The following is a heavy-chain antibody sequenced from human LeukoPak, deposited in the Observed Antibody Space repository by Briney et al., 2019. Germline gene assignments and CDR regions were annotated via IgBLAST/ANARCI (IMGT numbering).Heavy chain of an antibody. CDR3: ARGGGGMDTPFDC. CDR1: GFTFSSYG. CDR2: IRFDGSEK. D-gene: IGHD5-18*01. V-gene: IGHV3-30*02. Sequence: PGGSLRLSCAASGFTFSSYGMHWVRQAPGKGLEWVAFIRFDGSEKYYGDSVQGRFTISRDNSKNTLYVQVNTLRAEDTAVYYCARGGGGMDTPFDCWGQGTLVTVSS. J-gene: IGHJ4*02.